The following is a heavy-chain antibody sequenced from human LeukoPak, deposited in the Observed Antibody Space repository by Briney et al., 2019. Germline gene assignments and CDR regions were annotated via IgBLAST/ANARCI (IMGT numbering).Heavy chain of an antibody. CDR2: IYTSGST. CDR3: ARAGYSSSWPLVDY. D-gene: IGHD6-13*01. Sequence: SETLSLTCTVSGGSISSYYWSWIRQPAGKGLEWIGRIYTSGSTNYNPSLKSRVTMSVDTSKNQFSLKLSSVTAADTAVYYCARAGYSSSWPLVDYWGQGTLDTVSS. V-gene: IGHV4-4*07. CDR1: GGSISSYY. J-gene: IGHJ4*02.